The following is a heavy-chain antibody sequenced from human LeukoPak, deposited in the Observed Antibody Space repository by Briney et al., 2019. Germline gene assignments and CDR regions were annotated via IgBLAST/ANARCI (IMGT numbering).Heavy chain of an antibody. Sequence: ASVKVSCKASGYTFTSYYMHWVRQAPGQGLKWMGIINPSGGSTSYAQKFQGRVTMTRDTSTSTVYMELSSLRSEDTAVYYCARGRDYVWGSYRRTYYFDYWGQGTLVTVSS. CDR3: ARGRDYVWGSYRRTYYFDY. D-gene: IGHD3-16*02. CDR1: GYTFTSYY. CDR2: INPSGGST. V-gene: IGHV1-46*01. J-gene: IGHJ4*02.